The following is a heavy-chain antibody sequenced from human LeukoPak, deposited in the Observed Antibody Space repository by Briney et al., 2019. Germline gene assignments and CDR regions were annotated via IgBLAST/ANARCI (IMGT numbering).Heavy chain of an antibody. D-gene: IGHD1-26*01. V-gene: IGHV4-61*02. CDR1: GGSISSGSYY. J-gene: IGHJ5*02. CDR2: IYTSGST. Sequence: PSETLSLTCTVSGGSISSGSYYWSWIRQPAGKGLEWIGRIYTSGSTNYNPSLKSRVTISVDTSKNQFSLKLSSVTAADTAVYYCAREVGATLHAWFDPWDQGTLVTVSS. CDR3: AREVGATLHAWFDP.